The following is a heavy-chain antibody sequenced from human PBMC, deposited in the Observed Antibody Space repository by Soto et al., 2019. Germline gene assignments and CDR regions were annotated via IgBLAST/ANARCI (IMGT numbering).Heavy chain of an antibody. CDR3: ARGRYCLTGRCFPNWFDS. Sequence: SETLSLTCSVSGDSISNLDYFWAWIRQPPGQALEYIGYIYKSATTYYNPSFESRVAISVDTSRSQFSLNVTSVTAADTAVFFCARGRYCLTGRCFPNWFDSWGQGALVTVSS. D-gene: IGHD2-15*01. V-gene: IGHV4-30-4*01. CDR2: IYKSATT. J-gene: IGHJ5*01. CDR1: GDSISNLDYF.